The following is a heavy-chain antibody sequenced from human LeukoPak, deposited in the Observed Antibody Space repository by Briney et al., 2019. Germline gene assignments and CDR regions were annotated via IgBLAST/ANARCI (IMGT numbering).Heavy chain of an antibody. J-gene: IGHJ4*02. CDR2: INHSGST. Sequence: SETLSLTCAVYGGSFSGYYWSWIRQPPGKGLEWIGEINHSGSTNYNPSLMSRVTISVDTSKNKFSLKLSSVTAADTAVYYCARGDYYYDSRGPDGTFDYWGQGTLVTVSS. V-gene: IGHV4-34*01. CDR3: ARGDYYYDSRGPDGTFDY. D-gene: IGHD3-22*01. CDR1: GGSFSGYY.